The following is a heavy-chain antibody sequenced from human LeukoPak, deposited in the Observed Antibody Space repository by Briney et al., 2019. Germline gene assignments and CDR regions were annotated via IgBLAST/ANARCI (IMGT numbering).Heavy chain of an antibody. CDR3: ARDGRSIAARLSYYYYYMDV. CDR1: GGTFSSYA. CDR2: IIPIFGTA. J-gene: IGHJ6*03. V-gene: IGHV1-69*06. D-gene: IGHD6-6*01. Sequence: GASVKVSCKASGGTFSSYAISWVRQAPGQGLEWMGGIIPIFGTANYAQKFQGRVTTTADKSTSTAYMELSSLRSEDTAVYYCARDGRSIAARLSYYYYYMDVWGKGTTVTVSS.